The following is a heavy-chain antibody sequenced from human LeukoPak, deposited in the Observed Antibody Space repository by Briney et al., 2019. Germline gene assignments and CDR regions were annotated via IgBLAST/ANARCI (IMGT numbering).Heavy chain of an antibody. V-gene: IGHV3-15*01. CDR1: GFTFSNAW. J-gene: IGHJ4*02. CDR2: IKSKTDGGTT. Sequence: GGSLRLSCAASGFTFSNAWMSWVRLAPGKGLEWVGRIKSKTDGGTTDYAAPVKGRFTISRDDSKNTLYLQMNSLKTEDTAVYYCTTVRVGGITLFYWGQGTLVTVSS. CDR3: TTVRVGGITLFY. D-gene: IGHD3-22*01.